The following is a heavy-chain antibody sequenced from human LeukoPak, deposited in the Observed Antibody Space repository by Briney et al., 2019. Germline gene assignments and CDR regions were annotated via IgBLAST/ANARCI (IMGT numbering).Heavy chain of an antibody. V-gene: IGHV4-39*01. D-gene: IGHD5-12*01. CDR3: ARPGYSGYDWYFQH. Sequence: SETLSLTCTVSGGSISSSSYYWGWIRQPPGKGLEWIGSIYYSGSTYRNPSLKSRVTISVDTSKNQFSLKLSSVTAADTAVYYCARPGYSGYDWYFQHWGQGTLVTVSS. J-gene: IGHJ1*01. CDR1: GGSISSSSYY. CDR2: IYYSGST.